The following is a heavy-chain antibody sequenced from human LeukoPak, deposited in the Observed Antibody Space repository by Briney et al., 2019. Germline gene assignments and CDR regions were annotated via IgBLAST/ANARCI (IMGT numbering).Heavy chain of an antibody. D-gene: IGHD6-19*01. CDR1: GYTFTGYY. Sequence: ASVKVSCKASGYTFTGYYMHWVRQAPGQGLEWMGWINPNSGGTNYAQKFQGRVTMTRDTSIGTAYMELSRLRSDDTAVYYCARDDSSGWYGNFDYWGQGTLVTVSS. CDR3: ARDDSSGWYGNFDY. J-gene: IGHJ4*02. CDR2: INPNSGGT. V-gene: IGHV1-2*02.